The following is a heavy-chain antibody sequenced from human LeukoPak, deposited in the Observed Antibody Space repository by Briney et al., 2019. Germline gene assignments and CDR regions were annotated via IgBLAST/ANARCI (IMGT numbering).Heavy chain of an antibody. CDR1: GFTFSSYE. J-gene: IGHJ6*02. V-gene: IGHV3-48*03. Sequence: PGGSLRLSCAASGFTFSSYEMNWVRQAPGKGLKWVSYISSSGSTIYYADSVKGRFTISRDNAKNSLYLQMNSLRAEDTAVYYCAREEIFYPDHGMDVWGQGTTVTVSS. CDR3: AREEIFYPDHGMDV. CDR2: ISSSGSTI. D-gene: IGHD3-9*01.